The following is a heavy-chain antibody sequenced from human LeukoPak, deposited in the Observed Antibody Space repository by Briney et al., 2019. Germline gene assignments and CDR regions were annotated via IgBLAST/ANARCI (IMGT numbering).Heavy chain of an antibody. Sequence: SETLSLTCSLSGDSISSEYGSWIRQPPGKGLEWIGYIYRIGNTDYNPSLKSRVTISLDTSKNQLSLNLTSVTAADTAVYYCAGRGQRYFRDWGQGTLVTVSS. J-gene: IGHJ1*01. CDR2: IYRIGNT. CDR3: AGRGQRYFRD. CDR1: GDSISSEY. D-gene: IGHD3-9*01. V-gene: IGHV4-4*08.